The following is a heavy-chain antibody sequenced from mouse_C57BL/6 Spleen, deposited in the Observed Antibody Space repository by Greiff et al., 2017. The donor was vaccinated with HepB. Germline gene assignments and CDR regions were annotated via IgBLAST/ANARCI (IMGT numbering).Heavy chain of an antibody. V-gene: IGHV1-56*01. CDR2: LFPGRDST. Sequence: QVQLQQSGPELVRPGASVKISCKAPGYTFTSHWMQWVRQRPGQGLEWIGELFPGRDSTYYNEKFKGKATLTVDTSSSTAYMQLSSLTSEDSAVYLGARYYDYGGGCWGQGTMVTVSA. CDR1: GYTFTSHW. D-gene: IGHD2-4*01. J-gene: IGHJ3*01. CDR3: ARYYDYGGGC.